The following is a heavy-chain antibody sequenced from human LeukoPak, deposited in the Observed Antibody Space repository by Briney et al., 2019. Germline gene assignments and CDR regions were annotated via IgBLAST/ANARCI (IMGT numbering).Heavy chain of an antibody. CDR1: GFTFNTYW. CDR3: AKVGLLWFGELRFDP. J-gene: IGHJ5*02. CDR2: IREDGSEI. V-gene: IGHV3-7*03. D-gene: IGHD3-10*01. Sequence: GGSLRLSCVGSGFTFNTYWMNWVRQAPGKGLEWVANIREDGSEIYYLDSVKGRFTIFRDNAKNSLYLQMNGLRAEDTAVYYCAKVGLLWFGELRFDPWGQGTLVTVSS.